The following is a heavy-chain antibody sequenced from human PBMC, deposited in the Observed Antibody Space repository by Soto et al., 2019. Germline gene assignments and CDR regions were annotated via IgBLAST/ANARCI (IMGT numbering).Heavy chain of an antibody. V-gene: IGHV3-11*01. CDR3: ARESSSSSSPYYYYYMDV. CDR2: ISSSGSTI. J-gene: IGHJ6*03. D-gene: IGHD6-6*01. CDR1: GFTFSDYY. Sequence: QVQLVESGGGLVKPGGSLRLSCAASGFTFSDYYMSWIRQAPGKGLEWVSYISSSGSTIYYADSVKGRFTISRDNAKNSLYLQMNSLRAEDTAVYYYARESSSSSSPYYYYYMDVWGKGTTVTVSS.